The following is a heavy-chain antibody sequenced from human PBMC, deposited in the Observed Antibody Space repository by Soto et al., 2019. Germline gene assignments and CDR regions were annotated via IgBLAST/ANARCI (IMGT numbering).Heavy chain of an antibody. V-gene: IGHV3-30*18. CDR3: AKDSTVTTGNFDY. Sequence: QVQLVESGGGVVQPGRSLRLSCAASGFTFSSYGMHWVRQAPGKGLEWVAVISYDGSNKYYADSVKGRFTISRDNSKNTLYLQMNSLRAEDTAVYYCAKDSTVTTGNFDYWGQGTLVTVSS. CDR1: GFTFSSYG. CDR2: ISYDGSNK. J-gene: IGHJ4*02. D-gene: IGHD4-17*01.